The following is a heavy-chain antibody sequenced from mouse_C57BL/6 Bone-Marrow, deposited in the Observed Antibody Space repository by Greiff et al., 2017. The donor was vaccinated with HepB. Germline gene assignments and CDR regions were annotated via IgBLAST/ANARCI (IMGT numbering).Heavy chain of an antibody. CDR3: ARADSSGLDY. Sequence: QVQLQQSGAELVRPGASVKLSCKASGYTFTDYYINWVKQRPGQGLEWIARIYPGSGNTYYNEKFKGKATLTAEKSSSTAYMQLSSLTSEDSAVYFCARADSSGLDYWGQGTTLTVSP. V-gene: IGHV1-76*01. J-gene: IGHJ2*01. CDR1: GYTFTDYY. CDR2: IYPGSGNT. D-gene: IGHD3-2*02.